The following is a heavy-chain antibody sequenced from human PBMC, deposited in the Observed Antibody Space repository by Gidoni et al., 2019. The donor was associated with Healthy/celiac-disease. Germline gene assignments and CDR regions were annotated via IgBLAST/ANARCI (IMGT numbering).Heavy chain of an antibody. J-gene: IGHJ5*02. CDR2: IYYSGST. CDR1: GCSLSSSSYY. CDR3: ARDEGDSSSWSPEGWLDP. D-gene: IGHD6-13*01. V-gene: IGHV4-39*07. Sequence: QLQLPASGPGLVKPSETLSLTCTVSGCSLSSSSYYWGWIRPPPGKGLEWIGSIYYSGSTYYNPSLKSRVTISVDTSKNQFSLKLSSVTAADTAVDYCARDEGDSSSWSPEGWLDPWGQGTLVTVSS.